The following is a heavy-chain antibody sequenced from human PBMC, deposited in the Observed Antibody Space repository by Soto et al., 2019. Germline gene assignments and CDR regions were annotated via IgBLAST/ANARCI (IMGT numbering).Heavy chain of an antibody. CDR1: GGSISSGGYY. J-gene: IGHJ6*02. V-gene: IGHV4-31*03. Sequence: SETLSLTCTVSGGSISSGGYYWSWIRQHPGKGLEWTGYIYYSGSTYYNPSLKSRVTISVDTSKNQFSLKLSSVTAADTAVYYCARGGVYCSGGSCYEGAYYYYGMDVWGQGTTVTVSS. CDR3: ARGGVYCSGGSCYEGAYYYYGMDV. CDR2: IYYSGST. D-gene: IGHD2-15*01.